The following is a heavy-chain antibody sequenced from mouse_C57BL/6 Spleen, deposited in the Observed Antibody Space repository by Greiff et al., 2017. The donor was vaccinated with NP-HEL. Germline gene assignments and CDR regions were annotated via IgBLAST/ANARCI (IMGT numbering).Heavy chain of an antibody. V-gene: IGHV1-26*01. Sequence: EVQLQQSGPELVKPGASVKISCKASGYTFTDNYMNWVKQSHGKSLEWIGDINPNNGGTSYNQKFKGKATLTVDTSSSTAYMELRSLTSEDSAVYYCARDSTVVARWYFDVWGTGTTVTVSS. CDR3: ARDSTVVARWYFDV. CDR1: GYTFTDNY. J-gene: IGHJ1*03. CDR2: INPNNGGT. D-gene: IGHD1-1*01.